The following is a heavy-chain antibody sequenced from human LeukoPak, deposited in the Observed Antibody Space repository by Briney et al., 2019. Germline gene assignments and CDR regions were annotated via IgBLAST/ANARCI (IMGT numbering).Heavy chain of an antibody. V-gene: IGHV4-34*09. J-gene: IGHJ5*02. D-gene: IGHD2-15*01. Sequence: PSETLSLTCAVYGGSFSDYSWSWIRQPPGKGLEWIGEINHSGSTNYNPSLKSRVTISVDTSKNQFSLKLSSVTAADTAVYYCARDSGGETPGWFDPWGQGTLVTVSS. CDR3: ARDSGGETPGWFDP. CDR1: GGSFSDYS. CDR2: INHSGST.